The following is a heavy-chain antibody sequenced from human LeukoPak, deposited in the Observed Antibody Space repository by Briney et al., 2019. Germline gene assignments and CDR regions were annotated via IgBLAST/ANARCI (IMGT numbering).Heavy chain of an antibody. CDR1: GFTFSSYG. V-gene: IGHV3-33*01. CDR2: IWYDGSNK. D-gene: IGHD3-22*01. Sequence: GGSLRLSYAASGFTFSSYGMHWVRQAPGKGLEWVAVIWYDGSNKYYADSVKGRFTISRDNSKNTLYLQMNSLRAEDTAVYYCARDAYYYDSSGYLDWGQGTLVTVSS. J-gene: IGHJ4*02. CDR3: ARDAYYYDSSGYLD.